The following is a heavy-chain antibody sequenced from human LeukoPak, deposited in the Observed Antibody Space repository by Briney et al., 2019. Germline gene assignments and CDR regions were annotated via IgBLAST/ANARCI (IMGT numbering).Heavy chain of an antibody. Sequence: ASVKVSCKVSGYTLTELSMHWVRQAPGKGLGWRGGFDPEDGETIYAQKFQGRVTMTEDTSTDTAYMELSSLRSEDTAVYYCARVGYSGYGYYFDYWGQGTLVTVSS. CDR1: GYTLTELS. CDR2: FDPEDGET. J-gene: IGHJ4*02. CDR3: ARVGYSGYGYYFDY. D-gene: IGHD5-12*01. V-gene: IGHV1-24*01.